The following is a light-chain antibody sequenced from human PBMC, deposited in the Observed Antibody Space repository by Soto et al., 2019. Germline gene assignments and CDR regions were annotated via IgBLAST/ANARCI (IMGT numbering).Light chain of an antibody. CDR1: QTISSW. V-gene: IGKV1-5*03. CDR3: QHYNSYSEA. J-gene: IGKJ1*01. Sequence: DIQMTQSPSSLSPSVGDRLTITCRASQTISSWLAWYQQKQGKAPKXLIYKASTLKSGVPSRFSGSGSGTELTITISSLQPDDFETYYCQHYNSYSEAFGQGTKVDIK. CDR2: KAS.